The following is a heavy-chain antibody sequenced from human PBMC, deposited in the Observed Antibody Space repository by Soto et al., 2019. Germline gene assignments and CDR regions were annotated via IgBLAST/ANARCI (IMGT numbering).Heavy chain of an antibody. D-gene: IGHD4-17*01. V-gene: IGHV1-69*13. J-gene: IGHJ4*02. CDR3: AREGTVTTPGLLDY. Sequence: ASVKVSCKASRGTLSSYAISWVRQAPGQGLEWMGDTIPIFGTANYAQKFQGRVTLTADESTSTAYMELSSLRSEDTAVYYCAREGTVTTPGLLDYWGQGTLVTVSS. CDR1: RGTLSSYA. CDR2: TIPIFGTA.